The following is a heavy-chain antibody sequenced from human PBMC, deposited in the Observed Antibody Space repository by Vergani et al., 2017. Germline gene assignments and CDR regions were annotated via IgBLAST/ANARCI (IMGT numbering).Heavy chain of an antibody. Sequence: EVQLLESGGGLVQPGGSLRLSCAASGFTFSSYAMSWVRQAPGKGLEWVPAISGSGGSTYYADSVKGRFTISRDNSKNTLYLQMNSLGAEDTAVYYCAKGTYSSGYNFDYWGQGTLVTVSS. CDR3: AKGTYSSGYNFDY. J-gene: IGHJ4*02. CDR2: ISGSGGST. CDR1: GFTFSSYA. V-gene: IGHV3-23*01. D-gene: IGHD3-22*01.